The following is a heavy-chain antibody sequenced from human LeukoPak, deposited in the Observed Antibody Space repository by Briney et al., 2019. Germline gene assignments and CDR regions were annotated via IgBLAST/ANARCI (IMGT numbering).Heavy chain of an antibody. D-gene: IGHD3-10*01. Sequence: GGSLRLSCAASGFTFSNYWMNWVRQVPGKGLMWVSRMSGDGSSTNYADSVKGRFTISGDNAKNTLYLQMNSLRVEDTAVYYCARALSNTVRGVGDYWGQGTLVTVSS. CDR2: MSGDGSST. V-gene: IGHV3-74*01. CDR3: ARALSNTVRGVGDY. J-gene: IGHJ4*02. CDR1: GFTFSNYW.